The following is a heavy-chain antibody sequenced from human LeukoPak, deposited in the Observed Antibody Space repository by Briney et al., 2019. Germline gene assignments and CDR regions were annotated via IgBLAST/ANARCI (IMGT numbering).Heavy chain of an antibody. Sequence: GGSLRLSCAASGFTFSSYAMSWVRQAPGKGLEWVSAISGSGGSTYYADSVKGRFTISRDNSKNTLYLQMNRLRAEDTAVYYCAKDAPDIVVVVAAGYYFDYWGQGTLVTVSS. V-gene: IGHV3-23*01. J-gene: IGHJ4*02. CDR1: GFTFSSYA. CDR3: AKDAPDIVVVVAAGYYFDY. D-gene: IGHD2-15*01. CDR2: ISGSGGST.